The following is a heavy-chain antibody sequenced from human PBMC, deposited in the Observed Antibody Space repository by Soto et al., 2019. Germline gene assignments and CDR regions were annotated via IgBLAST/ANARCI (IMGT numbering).Heavy chain of an antibody. J-gene: IGHJ5*02. Sequence: KTSETLSLTCTVSGGSISSYRWSWIRQPAGKGLERIGRRNNYGTAHYRHCLKSRGTVSVDTSRNQFFLTLRSVTAADSAVYHCAGESGETWDYEASWGQGTPVTVSS. CDR1: GGSISSYR. CDR3: AGESGETWDYEAS. V-gene: IGHV4-4*07. CDR2: RNNYGTA. D-gene: IGHD1-7*01.